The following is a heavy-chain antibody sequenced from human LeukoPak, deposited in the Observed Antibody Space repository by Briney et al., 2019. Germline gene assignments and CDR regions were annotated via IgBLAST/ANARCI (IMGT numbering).Heavy chain of an antibody. CDR1: GSTFTSYG. J-gene: IGHJ4*02. CDR2: ISAYNGNT. CDR3: ARGAYYYGSGSSPFDY. D-gene: IGHD3-10*01. V-gene: IGHV1-18*01. Sequence: GASVKVSCKAAGSTFTSYGISWVRQAPGQGLEWMGWISAYNGNTNYAQKLQGRVTMTTDTSTSTAYMELRSLRSDDTAVYYCARGAYYYGSGSSPFDYWGQGTLVTVSS.